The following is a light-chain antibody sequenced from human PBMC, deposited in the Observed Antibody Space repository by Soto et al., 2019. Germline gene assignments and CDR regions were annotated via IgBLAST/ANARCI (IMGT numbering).Light chain of an antibody. V-gene: IGKV3-15*01. CDR3: QHRSNWWT. CDR1: QSVSSN. CDR2: GAS. Sequence: EIVMTQSPATLSVSPGERATLSCRASQSVSSNLAWYQQKPGQAPRLLIYGASTRATGTPARFSGSGSGTDFTLTISSLEPEDFAVYYCQHRSNWWTFGQGTKVDIK. J-gene: IGKJ1*01.